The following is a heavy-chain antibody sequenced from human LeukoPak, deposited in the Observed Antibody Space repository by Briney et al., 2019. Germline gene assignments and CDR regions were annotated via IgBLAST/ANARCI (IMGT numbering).Heavy chain of an antibody. D-gene: IGHD3-10*01. CDR2: ISSNGGST. CDR3: ARDSGIPGEYYFDY. Sequence: GGSLRLSCAASGFTFSSYAMHWVRQAPGKGLEYVSAISSNGGSTYYADPVKGRFTISRDNSKNTLYLQMGSLRAEDMAVYYCARDSGIPGEYYFDYWGQGTLVTVSS. J-gene: IGHJ4*02. V-gene: IGHV3-64*02. CDR1: GFTFSSYA.